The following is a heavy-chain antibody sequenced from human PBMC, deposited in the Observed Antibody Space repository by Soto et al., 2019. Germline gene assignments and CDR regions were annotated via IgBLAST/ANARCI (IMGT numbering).Heavy chain of an antibody. CDR2: ITRDGYNK. J-gene: IGHJ4*02. D-gene: IGHD6-6*01. CDR1: GFIFKNYA. CDR3: TKSSGGSSSVGMDY. V-gene: IGHV3-30*04. Sequence: GGSLRLSXAGPGFIFKNYALNWVRQAPGKGLEWVASITRDGYNKYYADSVKGRFTISRDNSRDTLSLQMTALTIEDSSVYYCTKSSGGSSSVGMDYWGQGTRVTVSS.